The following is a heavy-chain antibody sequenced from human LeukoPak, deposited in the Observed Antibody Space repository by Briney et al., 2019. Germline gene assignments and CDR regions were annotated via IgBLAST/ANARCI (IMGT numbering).Heavy chain of an antibody. V-gene: IGHV1-46*01. J-gene: IGHJ4*02. CDR2: INPSGGST. Sequence: ASVKVSCKASGGTFSSYAISWVRQAPGQGLEWMGIINPSGGSTSYAQKFQGRVTMTRDTSTSTVYMELSSLRSEDTAVYYCARVSSIAAAGEFDYWGQGTLVTVSS. D-gene: IGHD6-13*01. CDR3: ARVSSIAAAGEFDY. CDR1: GGTFSSYA.